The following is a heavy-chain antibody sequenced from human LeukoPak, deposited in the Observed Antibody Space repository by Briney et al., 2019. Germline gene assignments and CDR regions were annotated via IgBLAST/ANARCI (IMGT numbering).Heavy chain of an antibody. CDR2: ISSSSSTI. D-gene: IGHD3-10*01. Sequence: PGGPLRLSCAASGFTFSSYSMNWVRQAPGKGLEWVSYISSSSSTIYYADSVKGRFTISRDNSKSTLYIQMNSLRAEDTAVYYCARAKPKNMVRGLIMRRESRYYFDYWGQGTLVTVSS. CDR1: GFTFSSYS. V-gene: IGHV3-48*01. CDR3: ARAKPKNMVRGLIMRRESRYYFDY. J-gene: IGHJ4*02.